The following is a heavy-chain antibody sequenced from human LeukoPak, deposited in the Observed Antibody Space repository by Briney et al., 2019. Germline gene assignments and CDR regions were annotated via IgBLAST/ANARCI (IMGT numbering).Heavy chain of an antibody. CDR1: GGSLSSGDYY. Sequence: SETLSLTCTVSGGSLSSGDYYWRWLRQPPGTGLEWIGYIYYSGSTYYNPSLKSRVTLSVDTYKHQFSLKLSSVTAADTAVYYCARGLLWFGELFLYFDYWGQGTLVTVSS. CDR3: ARGLLWFGELFLYFDY. D-gene: IGHD3-10*01. CDR2: IYYSGST. J-gene: IGHJ4*02. V-gene: IGHV4-30-4*01.